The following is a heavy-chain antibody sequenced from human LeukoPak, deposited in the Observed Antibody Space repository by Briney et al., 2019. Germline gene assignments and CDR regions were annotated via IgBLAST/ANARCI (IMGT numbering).Heavy chain of an antibody. CDR3: ARERPQYYGSGSYYGDYYYYYYMDV. CDR2: IYYSGST. J-gene: IGHJ6*03. CDR1: GGSISSYY. Sequence: KPSETLSLTCTVSGGSISSYYWSWLRQPPGKGLEWIGYIYYSGSTNYNPSLKSRVTISVDTSKNQFSLKLSSVTAADTAVYYCARERPQYYGSGSYYGDYYYYYYMDVWGKGTTVTVSS. V-gene: IGHV4-59*01. D-gene: IGHD3-10*01.